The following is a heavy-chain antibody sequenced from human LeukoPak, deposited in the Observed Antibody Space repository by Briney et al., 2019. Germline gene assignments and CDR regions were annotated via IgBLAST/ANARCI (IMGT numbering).Heavy chain of an antibody. V-gene: IGHV4-38-2*02. J-gene: IGHJ4*02. CDR2: ISHFGAT. CDR1: GYSVNSGYH. CDR3: ARDLGKGGNSDY. Sequence: SETLSLTCVVSGYSVNSGYHGGWVRQAPRKGLEWIGSISHFGATAYNPSLRSRVTISLDTSKNQFSLKLTSVTAADTAVYFCARDLGKGGNSDYWGQGILVTVSS. D-gene: IGHD4-23*01.